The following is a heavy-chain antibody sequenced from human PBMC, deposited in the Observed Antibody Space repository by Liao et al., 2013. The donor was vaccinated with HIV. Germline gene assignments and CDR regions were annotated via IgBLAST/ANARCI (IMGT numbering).Heavy chain of an antibody. V-gene: IGHV4-61*02. D-gene: IGHD2-15*01. J-gene: IGHJ5*02. CDR2: IYTSGST. CDR3: ARDRGYCSGGSCYSWFDP. Sequence: QVQLQESGPGLVKPSQTLSLSCTVSGDSISGGNYFLNWIRQPAGKGLEWIGRIYTSGSTNYNPSLKSRVTISVDTSKNQFSLKLSSVTAADTAVYYCARDRGYCSGGSCYSWFDPWGQGTLVTVSS. CDR1: GDSISGGNYF.